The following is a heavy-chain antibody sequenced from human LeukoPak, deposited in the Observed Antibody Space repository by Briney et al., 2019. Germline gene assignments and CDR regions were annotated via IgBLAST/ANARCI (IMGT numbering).Heavy chain of an antibody. D-gene: IGHD6-13*01. J-gene: IGHJ3*02. Sequence: GRSLRLSCAASGFTFSSYAMHWVRQAPGKGLEWVAVISYDGSNKYYADSVKGRFTISRDNSKNTLYLQMNSLRAEDTAVYYCARGAYSSSATRAFDIWGQGTMVTVSS. CDR2: ISYDGSNK. CDR1: GFTFSSYA. V-gene: IGHV3-30-3*01. CDR3: ARGAYSSSATRAFDI.